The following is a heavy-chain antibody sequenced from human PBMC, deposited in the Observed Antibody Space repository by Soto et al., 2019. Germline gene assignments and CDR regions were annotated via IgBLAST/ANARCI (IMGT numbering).Heavy chain of an antibody. Sequence: QVQLVQSGAEVKKPGSSVKVSCKASGGTFSSYAISWVRQAPGQGLEWMGGIIPIFGTANYAQKLQGRVTISADESTSTAYMELSGLRSEVTAVYYCARGISSSAQYYFDYWGQGTLVTVSS. CDR2: IIPIFGTA. CDR1: GGTFSSYA. J-gene: IGHJ4*02. CDR3: ARGISSSAQYYFDY. D-gene: IGHD6-19*01. V-gene: IGHV1-69*01.